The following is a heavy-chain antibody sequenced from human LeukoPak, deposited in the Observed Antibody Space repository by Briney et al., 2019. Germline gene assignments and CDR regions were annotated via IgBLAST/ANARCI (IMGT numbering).Heavy chain of an antibody. D-gene: IGHD4-17*01. CDR3: ASSTTTTVTTFFEY. Sequence: ASVKVSCKASGYTFISYGISWVRQAPGQGLEWMGWISAYNGNTNYAQKLQGRVTMTTDTSTSTAYMELRSLRSDDTAVYYCASSTTTTVTTFFEYWGQGTLVTVSS. CDR1: GYTFISYG. J-gene: IGHJ4*02. V-gene: IGHV1-18*01. CDR2: ISAYNGNT.